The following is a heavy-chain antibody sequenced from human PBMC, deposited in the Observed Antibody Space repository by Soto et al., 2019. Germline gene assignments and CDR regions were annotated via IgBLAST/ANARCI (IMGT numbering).Heavy chain of an antibody. CDR1: GYTLTELS. CDR2: FDPEDGET. V-gene: IGHV1-24*01. CDR3: ATVLPRVVVITPGAFDI. J-gene: IGHJ3*02. D-gene: IGHD3-22*01. Sequence: ASVKASCQVSGYTLTELSMHWVRQAPGKGLEWMGGFDPEDGETIYAQKFQGRVTMTEDTSTDTAYMELSSLRSEDTAVYYCATVLPRVVVITPGAFDIWGQGTMVTVS.